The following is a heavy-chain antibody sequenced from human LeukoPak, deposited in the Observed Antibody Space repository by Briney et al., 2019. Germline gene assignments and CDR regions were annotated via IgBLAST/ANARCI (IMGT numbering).Heavy chain of an antibody. D-gene: IGHD3-9*01. CDR2: ISSSSSYI. Sequence: GGTLRLSCAASGFTVSTYGMSWVRQAPGKGPEWVSSISSSSSYIYYADSVKGRFTISRHNAKNSLYLQMNSLRAEDTAVYYCARAYDNYYYYYMDVWGKGTTVTISS. J-gene: IGHJ6*03. V-gene: IGHV3-21*01. CDR3: ARAYDNYYYYYMDV. CDR1: GFTVSTYG.